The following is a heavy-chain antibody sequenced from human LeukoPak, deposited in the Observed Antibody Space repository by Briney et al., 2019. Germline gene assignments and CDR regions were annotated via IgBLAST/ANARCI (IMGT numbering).Heavy chain of an antibody. CDR3: AKDQGDIVVVVAASYDY. CDR1: GFTFSSYA. V-gene: IGHV3-23*01. J-gene: IGHJ4*02. D-gene: IGHD2-15*01. Sequence: PGGSLRLSCAASGFTFSSYAMSWVRQAPGKGLEWVSAISGSGGSKYYADSVKGRFTISRDNSKNTLYLQMNSLRAEDTAVYYCAKDQGDIVVVVAASYDYWGQGTLVTVSS. CDR2: ISGSGGSK.